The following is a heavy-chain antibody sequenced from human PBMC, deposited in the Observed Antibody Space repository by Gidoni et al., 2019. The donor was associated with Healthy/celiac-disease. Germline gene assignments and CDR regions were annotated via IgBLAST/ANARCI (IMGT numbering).Heavy chain of an antibody. V-gene: IGHV4-39*07. Sequence: QLQLQESGPGLVKPSETLSLTCTVPGGSISSSSYYWGWIRQPPGKGLEWIGSIYYSGSTYYNPSLKSRVTISVDTSKNQFSLKLSSVTAADTAVYYCATFSYGDAFDIWGQGTMVTVSS. CDR1: GGSISSSSYY. CDR3: ATFSYGDAFDI. D-gene: IGHD5-18*01. J-gene: IGHJ3*02. CDR2: IYYSGST.